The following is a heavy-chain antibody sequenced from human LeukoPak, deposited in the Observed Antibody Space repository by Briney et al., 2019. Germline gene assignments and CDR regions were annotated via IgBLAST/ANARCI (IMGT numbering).Heavy chain of an antibody. CDR2: ISSSSSYT. Sequence: GGSLRLSCTASGFTFSDYYMNWIRQAPGKGLEWISYISSSSSYTKYSDSVKGRFTISRDNAKNSLYLQMSGLRAEDTAVYYCAKPVMLRGAPLWGQGTLVIVS. J-gene: IGHJ4*02. V-gene: IGHV3-11*03. D-gene: IGHD3-10*01. CDR3: AKPVMLRGAPL. CDR1: GFTFSDYY.